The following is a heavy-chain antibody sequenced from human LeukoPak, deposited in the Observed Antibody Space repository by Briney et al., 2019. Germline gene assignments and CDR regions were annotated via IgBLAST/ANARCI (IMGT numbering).Heavy chain of an antibody. CDR3: AKGVQWLVETGFDY. CDR1: GFTFSSYA. V-gene: IGHV3-23*01. J-gene: IGHJ4*02. D-gene: IGHD6-19*01. Sequence: GESLRLSCAASGFTFSSYAMSWVRQAPGKGLEWVSAISGSGGSTYYADSVKGRFTISRDNSKNTLYLQMNSLRAEDTAVYYCAKGVQWLVETGFDYWGQGTLVTVSS. CDR2: ISGSGGST.